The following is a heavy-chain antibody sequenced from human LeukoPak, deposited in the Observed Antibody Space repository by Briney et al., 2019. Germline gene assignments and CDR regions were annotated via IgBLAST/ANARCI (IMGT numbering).Heavy chain of an antibody. Sequence: SETLSLTCAVYGGSFSGYYWSWIRQPPGKGLEWIGEINHSGSTNYNPSLKSRVTISVDTSKNQFSLKLSSVTAADTAVYYCAGDYGLNWFDPWGQGTLVTVSS. CDR2: INHSGST. D-gene: IGHD4-17*01. V-gene: IGHV4-34*01. CDR3: AGDYGLNWFDP. J-gene: IGHJ5*02. CDR1: GGSFSGYY.